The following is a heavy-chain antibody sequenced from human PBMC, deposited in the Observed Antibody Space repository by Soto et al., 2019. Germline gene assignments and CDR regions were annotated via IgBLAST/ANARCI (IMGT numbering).Heavy chain of an antibody. CDR2: IHDSGIT. Sequence: SETLSLTCSVSGGSMRSYYWSWVRQPPGKGLEWIGYIHDSGITDYNPSLKSRATISIDTFRNQISLNLHSVTAADTAVYYCAREYAFSSDYWGQGTVVTVSS. CDR1: GGSMRSYY. V-gene: IGHV4-59*01. J-gene: IGHJ4*02. D-gene: IGHD2-2*01. CDR3: AREYAFSSDY.